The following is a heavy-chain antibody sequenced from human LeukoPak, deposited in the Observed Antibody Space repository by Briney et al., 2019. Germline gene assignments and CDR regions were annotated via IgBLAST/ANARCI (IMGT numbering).Heavy chain of an antibody. V-gene: IGHV3-74*01. CDR2: INGDGSSI. CDR3: ARGPSGSAYGLFDY. CDR1: GFTFSNYW. J-gene: IGHJ4*02. Sequence: GGSLRLSCAGSGFTFSNYWMHWVRHAPGKGLVWVSRINGDGSSISYADSVKGRFTISRDNAKNTLYLQINSLRAEDTAVFYCARGPSGSAYGLFDYWGQGTLVTVSS. D-gene: IGHD5-12*01.